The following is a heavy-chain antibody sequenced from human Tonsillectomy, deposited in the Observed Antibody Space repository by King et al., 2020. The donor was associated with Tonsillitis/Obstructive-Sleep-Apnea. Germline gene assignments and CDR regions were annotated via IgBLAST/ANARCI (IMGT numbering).Heavy chain of an antibody. J-gene: IGHJ6*03. Sequence: QVQLQQWGAGLLKPSETLSLTCGVYGGSFSGYYWSWIRQPPGKGLEWIGEINHSGSTDYNSSLKSRVTISRDTSKNQFSLRLTSVTAAGTAVYYCGTNAGDYYYYMDVWGKGTTVTVSS. D-gene: IGHD2-2*01. V-gene: IGHV4-34*01. CDR1: GGSFSGYY. CDR2: INHSGST. CDR3: GTNAGDYYYYMDV.